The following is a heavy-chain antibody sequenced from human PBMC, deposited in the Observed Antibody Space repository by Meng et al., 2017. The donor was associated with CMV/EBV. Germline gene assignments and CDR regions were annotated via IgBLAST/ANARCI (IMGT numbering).Heavy chain of an antibody. J-gene: IGHJ6*02. V-gene: IGHV1-2*02. CDR3: ARETGRSYYYGMDV. CDR2: INPNSGGT. D-gene: IGHD2-15*01. Sequence: ASVKVSCKASGHTFTGYYMHWVRQAPGQGLEWMGWINPNSGGTNYAQKFQGRVTMTRDTSISTAYMELSRLRSDDTAVYYCARETGRSYYYGMDVWGQGTTVTVSS. CDR1: GHTFTGYY.